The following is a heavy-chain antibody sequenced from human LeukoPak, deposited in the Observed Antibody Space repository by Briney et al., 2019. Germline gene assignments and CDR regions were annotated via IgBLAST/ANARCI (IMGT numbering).Heavy chain of an antibody. J-gene: IGHJ4*02. V-gene: IGHV3-7*01. CDR3: ARATYYDFWSGYFLAYYFDY. D-gene: IGHD3-3*01. CDR1: GFTFSIYW. CDR2: IKQDGSEK. Sequence: PGGSLRLSCAASGFTFSIYWMSWVRQAPGKGLEWVANIKQDGSEKYYVDSVKGRFTISRDNAKNSLYLQMNSLRAEDTAVYYCARATYYDFWSGYFLAYYFDYWGQGTLVTVSS.